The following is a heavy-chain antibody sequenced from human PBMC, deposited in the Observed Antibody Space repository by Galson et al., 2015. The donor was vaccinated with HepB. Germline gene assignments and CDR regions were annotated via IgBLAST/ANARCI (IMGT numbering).Heavy chain of an antibody. Sequence: QSGAEVKKPGESLKISCKGFGFSFSTYWIAWVREMPGKGLEWMGIIYPGDSDTRYSPSFQGQVTISADKSTNTAYLQWSSLKASDTAVYYCARRRGSSSWNLNWFDPWGQGTLVTVSS. CDR1: GFSFSTYW. J-gene: IGHJ5*02. CDR3: ARRRGSSSWNLNWFDP. CDR2: IYPGDSDT. V-gene: IGHV5-51*03. D-gene: IGHD6-13*01.